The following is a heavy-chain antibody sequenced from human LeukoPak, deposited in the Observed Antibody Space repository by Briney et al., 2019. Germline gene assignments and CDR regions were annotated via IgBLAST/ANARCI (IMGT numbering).Heavy chain of an antibody. CDR2: INQDGSEK. CDR1: GFPFSSYW. J-gene: IGHJ4*02. V-gene: IGHV3-7*01. Sequence: PGGSLRLSCAGSGFPFSSYWMTWVRQAPGKGLEWVANINQDGSEKSYVDSVRGRFTISRDNSKNTLYLQMNSLRAEDTAVYYCARGYSYGHDYWGQGTLVTVSS. D-gene: IGHD5-18*01. CDR3: ARGYSYGHDY.